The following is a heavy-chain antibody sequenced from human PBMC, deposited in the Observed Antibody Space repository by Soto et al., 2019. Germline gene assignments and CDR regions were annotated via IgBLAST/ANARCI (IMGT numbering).Heavy chain of an antibody. Sequence: WGSLRLSCSASVFTFLSYAMHWCRQAPGKGLEYVSAIGSNGGSTYYADSVKGRFTISRDNSKNTLYLQMSSLRAEDTAMYYCVKDQDWNYASNDAFDIWGQGTMVTVSS. CDR3: VKDQDWNYASNDAFDI. J-gene: IGHJ3*02. D-gene: IGHD1-7*01. CDR1: VFTFLSYA. CDR2: IGSNGGST. V-gene: IGHV3-64D*06.